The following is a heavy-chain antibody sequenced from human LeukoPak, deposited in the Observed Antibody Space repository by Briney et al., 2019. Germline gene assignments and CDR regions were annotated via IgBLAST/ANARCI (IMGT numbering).Heavy chain of an antibody. V-gene: IGHV3-21*01. CDR3: ARKQYSSSWRQENTFDY. J-gene: IGHJ4*02. CDR1: GFTFSSYS. Sequence: GGSLRLSCAASGFTFSSYSMNWVRQAPGKGLEWVSPISSSSTYIYYADSVKGRFTISRDNAKDSLYLQMNSLRAEDTAVYYCARKQYSSSWRQENTFDYWGQGTLVTVSS. D-gene: IGHD6-13*01. CDR2: ISSSSTYI.